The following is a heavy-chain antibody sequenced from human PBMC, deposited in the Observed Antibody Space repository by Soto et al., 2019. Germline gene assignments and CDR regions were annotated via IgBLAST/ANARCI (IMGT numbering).Heavy chain of an antibody. CDR3: ARDPTYYYDSSGYSAGGLSDY. CDR1: GGTFSSYA. V-gene: IGHV1-69*13. Sequence: SVKVSCKASGGTFSSYAISWVRQAPGQGLEXMGGIIPIFGTANYAQKFQGRVTITADESTSTAYMELSSLRSEDTAVYYCARDPTYYYDSSGYSAGGLSDYWGQGTLVTVSS. CDR2: IIPIFGTA. D-gene: IGHD3-22*01. J-gene: IGHJ4*02.